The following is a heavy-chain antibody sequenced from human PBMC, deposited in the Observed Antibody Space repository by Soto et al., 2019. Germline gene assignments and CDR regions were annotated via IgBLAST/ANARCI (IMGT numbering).Heavy chain of an antibody. CDR2: IYHSVST. Sequence: LSLTCDVSGCSISSGGYSWSWIRQPPGKGLEWIGYIYHSVSTYYNPSLKSRVTISVDTSNNQFSLKLTSVTAADTAVYYCAMVHVMVVAGSTFDYWGHGTLVTVSS. V-gene: IGHV4-30-2*01. CDR3: AMVHVMVVAGSTFDY. J-gene: IGHJ4*01. D-gene: IGHD6-19*01. CDR1: GCSISSGGYS.